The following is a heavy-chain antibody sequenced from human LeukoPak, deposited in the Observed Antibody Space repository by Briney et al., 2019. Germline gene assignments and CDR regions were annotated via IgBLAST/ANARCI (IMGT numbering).Heavy chain of an antibody. CDR1: GASISSSSSY. V-gene: IGHV4-39*07. CDR3: ARRDSRLVFDY. J-gene: IGHJ4*02. D-gene: IGHD6-6*01. Sequence: SETLSLTCTVSGASISSSSSYSGWIRPPPGEGLEWIGSIYYSGSTYYNPSLKSRVTISVDTSKNQFSLKLSSMTAADTAVYYCARRDSRLVFDYWGQGTLVTVSS. CDR2: IYYSGST.